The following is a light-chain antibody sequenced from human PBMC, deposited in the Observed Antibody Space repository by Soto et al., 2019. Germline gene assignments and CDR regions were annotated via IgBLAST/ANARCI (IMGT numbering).Light chain of an antibody. J-gene: IGLJ2*01. Sequence: QSVLTQPPSASGTPGQRVTISCSGSSSNIGGNSVSWYQHLPGTAPKLLIYSINKRPSGVPDRFSGSKSGTSASLAISGLLSEDEGDYFCAAWDDSLNGVLFGGGTKLTVL. CDR2: SIN. CDR1: SSNIGGNS. CDR3: AAWDDSLNGVL. V-gene: IGLV1-44*01.